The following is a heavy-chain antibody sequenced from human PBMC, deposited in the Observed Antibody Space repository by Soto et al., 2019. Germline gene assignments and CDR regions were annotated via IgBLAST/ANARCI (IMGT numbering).Heavy chain of an antibody. CDR2: TSSSGRTT. CDR3: AKHLCSGGTCFSRYFDY. CDR1: GFTFSSYA. Sequence: GGSLRLSCAASGFTFSSYAMNWVRQAPGKGLEWVSATSSSGRTTYYADSVEGRFTISRDTSKNTLYLQMNSLRAEDTAVYYCAKHLCSGGTCFSRYFDYWGRGTLVTVSS. V-gene: IGHV3-23*01. D-gene: IGHD2-15*01. J-gene: IGHJ4*02.